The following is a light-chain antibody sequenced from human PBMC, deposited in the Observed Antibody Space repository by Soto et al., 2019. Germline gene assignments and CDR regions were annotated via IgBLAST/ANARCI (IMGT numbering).Light chain of an antibody. CDR3: QQYSDFPYT. Sequence: EIVLTHSPGTLSLSPRERATLSCRASQSISSRNLAWYQQKPGQAPRLLIYGTSSRATGIPDRFSGSGSVTDFTLTINRLEPEDFAVYYCQQYSDFPYTFGQGTKLEVK. CDR2: GTS. V-gene: IGKV3-20*01. J-gene: IGKJ2*01. CDR1: QSISSRN.